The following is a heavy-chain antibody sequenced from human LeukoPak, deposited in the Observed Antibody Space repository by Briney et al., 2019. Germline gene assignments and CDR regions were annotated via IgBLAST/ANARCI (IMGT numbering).Heavy chain of an antibody. J-gene: IGHJ4*02. CDR3: AREVAAARLDY. D-gene: IGHD6-13*01. V-gene: IGHV3-11*04. CDR1: GFTFSDYY. CDR2: ISSSGSTI. Sequence: GGSLRLSCAASGFTFSDYYMSWIRQAPGKGLEWVSYISSSGSTIYYADSVKGRFTISRDNAKNSLYLQMSSLRAEDTAVYYCAREVAAARLDYWGQGTLVTVSS.